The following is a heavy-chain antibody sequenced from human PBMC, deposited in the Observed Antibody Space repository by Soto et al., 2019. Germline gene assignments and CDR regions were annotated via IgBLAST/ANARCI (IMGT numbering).Heavy chain of an antibody. V-gene: IGHV3-48*01. D-gene: IGHD4-17*01. CDR2: ISSSSSTI. CDR1: GFTFSSYS. Sequence: EVQLVESGGGLVQPGGSLRLSCAASGFTFSSYSMNWVRQAPGKGLEWVSYISSSSSTIYYADSVKGRFTISRDNAKNSLDLQMNSLRAEDTAVYYCARGATVTTVWDFDYWGQGTLVTVSS. J-gene: IGHJ4*02. CDR3: ARGATVTTVWDFDY.